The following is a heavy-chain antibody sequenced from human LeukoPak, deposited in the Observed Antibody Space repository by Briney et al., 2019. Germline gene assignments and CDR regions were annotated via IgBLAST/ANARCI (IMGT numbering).Heavy chain of an antibody. Sequence: GGSLRLSCAASGFTFSNFAMTWVRQAPGKGPEWVSYISGSSRTIYYADSVKGRFTISRDNAKNSLYLQMNSLRDEDTAVYYCAKGTPRITMVRGVNPPSYWGQGTLVTVSS. V-gene: IGHV3-48*02. J-gene: IGHJ4*02. CDR3: AKGTPRITMVRGVNPPSY. D-gene: IGHD3-10*01. CDR1: GFTFSNFA. CDR2: ISGSSRTI.